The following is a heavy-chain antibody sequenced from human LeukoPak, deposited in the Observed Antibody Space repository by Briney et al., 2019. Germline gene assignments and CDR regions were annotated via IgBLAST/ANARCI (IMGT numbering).Heavy chain of an antibody. CDR2: IYCSGST. Sequence: SETLSLTCTVSGGSISNRSYYWGWIRQPPGKGLEWIGSIYCSGSTYHNPSLKSRVTMSVDTSKNQFSLKLNSVSAADTAVYFCTRLLHDSRGYYYFDYWGQGTLATVSS. D-gene: IGHD3-22*01. CDR3: TRLLHDSRGYYYFDY. J-gene: IGHJ4*02. V-gene: IGHV4-39*01. CDR1: GGSISNRSYY.